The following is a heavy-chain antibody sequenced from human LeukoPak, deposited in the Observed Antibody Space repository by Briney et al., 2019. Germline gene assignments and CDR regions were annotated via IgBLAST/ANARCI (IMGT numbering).Heavy chain of an antibody. CDR1: GFTFSSYA. CDR3: ASSVPRRSGPLDYYYYYMDV. V-gene: IGHV3-30-3*01. D-gene: IGHD2-2*01. J-gene: IGHJ6*03. CDR2: ISYDGSNK. Sequence: GGSLRLSCAASGFTFSSYAMHWVRQAPGKGLEWVAVISYDGSNKYYADSVKGRFTISRDNSKNTLYLQMNSLRAEDTAVYYCASSVPRRSGPLDYYYYYMDVWGKGTTVTVSS.